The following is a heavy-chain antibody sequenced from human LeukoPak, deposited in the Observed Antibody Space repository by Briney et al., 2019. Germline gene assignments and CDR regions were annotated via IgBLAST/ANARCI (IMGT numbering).Heavy chain of an antibody. CDR2: IYHSGIT. V-gene: IGHV4-38-2*02. D-gene: IGHD3-10*01. Sequence: PSETLSLTCTVSGYSISSGYYWGWIRQPPGKGLEWIGSIYHSGITYYNPSLKSRVTISVDASKNQFSLKLSSVTAADTAVYYCARVESSGDYYGPNWFDPWGQGTLVTVSS. J-gene: IGHJ5*02. CDR3: ARVESSGDYYGPNWFDP. CDR1: GYSISSGYY.